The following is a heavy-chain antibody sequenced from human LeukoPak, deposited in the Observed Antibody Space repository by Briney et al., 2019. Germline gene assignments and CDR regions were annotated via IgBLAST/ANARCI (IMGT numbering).Heavy chain of an antibody. CDR1: GYSFTTHW. CDR3: ARRDRLRWVDY. Sequence: HGESLQISCKASGYSFTTHWIGWVRQLPGKGLEWMGIIYPGDSDTRYSPSFQGQVTISADKSISTAYLQWSSLKASDTAMYYCARRDRLRWVDYWGQGTLVTVSS. CDR2: IYPGDSDT. J-gene: IGHJ4*02. D-gene: IGHD4-23*01. V-gene: IGHV5-51*01.